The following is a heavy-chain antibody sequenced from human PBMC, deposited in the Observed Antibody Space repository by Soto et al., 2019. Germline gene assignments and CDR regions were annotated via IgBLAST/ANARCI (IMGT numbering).Heavy chain of an antibody. CDR1: GFNFSSNW. J-gene: IGHJ4*02. CDR2: IKQDGSGK. D-gene: IGHD5-18*01. Sequence: EVQLVESGGGLVQPGGSLRLSCAASGFNFSSNWMSWVRQAPGKGLEWVANIKQDGSGKYYVYSVKGRFIISRDNAQNSLYLQMNSLRADDTAVYYCAREGVNGYNVDWGQGTLVTVSS. V-gene: IGHV3-7*03. CDR3: AREGVNGYNVD.